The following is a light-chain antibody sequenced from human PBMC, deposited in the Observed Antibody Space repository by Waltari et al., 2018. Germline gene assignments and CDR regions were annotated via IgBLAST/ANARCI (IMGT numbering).Light chain of an antibody. Sequence: QSALTQPPSASGSPGQSVTISCPGTNSDVGTYNYVSWFQQHPGRAPKLLIYEVNKRPSGVPDRFSGSKSDNRASLTVSGLQADDEAVYHCSSYAGSNTLVFGGGTKLTVL. J-gene: IGLJ2*01. CDR3: SSYAGSNTLV. CDR1: NSDVGTYNY. CDR2: EVN. V-gene: IGLV2-8*01.